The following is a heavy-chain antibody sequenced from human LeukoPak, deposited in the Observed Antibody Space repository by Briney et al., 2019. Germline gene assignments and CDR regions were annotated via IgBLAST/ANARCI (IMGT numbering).Heavy chain of an antibody. D-gene: IGHD3/OR15-3a*01. CDR1: GFTFSSHS. CDR3: AKSGYYTFDY. Sequence: GGSLRLSCAASGFTFSSHSMNWVRQAPGKGLESVSSISSSSDTIYYADSVKGRFTISRDNAKNSLYLQMDSLRDEDAAVYHCAKSGYYTFDYWGQGSLVTVSS. CDR2: ISSSSDTI. V-gene: IGHV3-48*02. J-gene: IGHJ4*02.